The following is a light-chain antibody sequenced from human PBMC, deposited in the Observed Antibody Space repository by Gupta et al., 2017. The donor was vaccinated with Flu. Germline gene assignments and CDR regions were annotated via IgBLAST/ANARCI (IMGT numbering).Light chain of an antibody. CDR2: GKN. V-gene: IGLV3-19*01. J-gene: IGLJ2*01. Sequence: EQTVRSTGKRDSIRDYYANWYQQKPGQAPLLVIYGKNNRPSGIPDRFSGSRSGNTASLTITGAQAEDEADYYCNSRDTRGKVLIFGGGTKVTLL. CDR1: SIRDYY. CDR3: NSRDTRGKVLI.